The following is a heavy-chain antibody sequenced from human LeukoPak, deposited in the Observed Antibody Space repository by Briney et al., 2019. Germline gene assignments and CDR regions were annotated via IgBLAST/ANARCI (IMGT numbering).Heavy chain of an antibody. Sequence: SETLSLTCTVSGGSISSYYWSWIRQPPGKGLEWIGYIYYGGSTNYNPSLKSRVTISVDTSKNQFSLRLSSVTAADTAVYYCARGLVSSGWLDYWGQGTLVTVSS. V-gene: IGHV4-59*01. CDR1: GGSISSYY. J-gene: IGHJ4*02. CDR2: IYYGGST. CDR3: ARGLVSSGWLDY. D-gene: IGHD6-19*01.